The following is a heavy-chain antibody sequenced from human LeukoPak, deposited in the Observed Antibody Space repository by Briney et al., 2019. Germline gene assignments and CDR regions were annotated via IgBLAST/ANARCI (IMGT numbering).Heavy chain of an antibody. J-gene: IGHJ4*02. V-gene: IGHV4-4*07. CDR3: ARDPFKSSFES. CDR1: GDPVNTYH. D-gene: IGHD6-13*01. Sequence: PSETLSLTCTVSGDPVNTYHWAWIRQPAGKGLEWIGRLHSSGTTNFNPSLRSRVSISVDRSKKQFSLKMTSATAADTALYFCARDPFKSSFESWGQGILVTVSS. CDR2: LHSSGTT.